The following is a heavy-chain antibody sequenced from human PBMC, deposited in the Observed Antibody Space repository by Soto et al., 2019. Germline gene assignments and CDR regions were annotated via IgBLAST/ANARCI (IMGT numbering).Heavy chain of an antibody. D-gene: IGHD2-21*02. CDR2: IKSKSDGAAT. Sequence: GGSLRLSCAASGFTFSNAWMNWVRQTPGKGLEWVGRIKSKSDGAATDYAAPVKGRFTISRDDSKKALYLQMNSLKTEDIAVYYCTTLTMVTVHDYYWGQGTLVTVSS. CDR3: TTLTMVTVHDYY. CDR1: GFTFSNAW. V-gene: IGHV3-15*01. J-gene: IGHJ4*02.